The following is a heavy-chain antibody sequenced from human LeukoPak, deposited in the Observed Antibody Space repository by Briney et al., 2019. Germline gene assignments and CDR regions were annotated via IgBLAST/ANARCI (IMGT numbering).Heavy chain of an antibody. J-gene: IGHJ3*01. CDR2: IKEDGSEK. CDR1: GFIFSDYW. Sequence: PGGSLRLSCAASGFIFSDYWMSWVRPAPGKGLEWVANIKEDGSEKYYVDSVKGRFTISRDNAKNSLYLQMNRLRAEDTAIYYCARAYSSNWYDAFDLWGQGTMVTVSS. D-gene: IGHD6-13*01. V-gene: IGHV3-7*01. CDR3: ARAYSSNWYDAFDL.